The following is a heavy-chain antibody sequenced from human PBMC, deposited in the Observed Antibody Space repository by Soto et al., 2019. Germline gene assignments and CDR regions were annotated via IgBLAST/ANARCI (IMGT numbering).Heavy chain of an antibody. J-gene: IGHJ4*02. CDR1: GFTFSSYS. CDR3: ASNYDYIWGSYRPLDY. V-gene: IGHV3-21*01. Sequence: GGSLSLSCAASGFTFSSYSMNWVRQAPGKGLEWVSSISSSSSYIYYADSVKGRFTISRDNAKNSLYLQMNSLRAEDTAVYYCASNYDYIWGSYRPLDYWGQGTLVTVSS. CDR2: ISSSSSYI. D-gene: IGHD3-16*02.